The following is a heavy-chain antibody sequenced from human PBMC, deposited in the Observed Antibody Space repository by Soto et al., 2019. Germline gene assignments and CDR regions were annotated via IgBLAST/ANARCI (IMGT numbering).Heavy chain of an antibody. Sequence: SETLSLTCTVSGGSISSGGYYWSWIRQHPGKGLEWIGYIYYSGSTYYNPSLKSRVTISVDTSKNQFSLKLSSVTAADTAVYYCARALYCGGDCGWFDPWGQGTLVTVSS. V-gene: IGHV4-31*03. CDR1: GGSISSGGYY. J-gene: IGHJ5*02. D-gene: IGHD2-21*02. CDR2: IYYSGST. CDR3: ARALYCGGDCGWFDP.